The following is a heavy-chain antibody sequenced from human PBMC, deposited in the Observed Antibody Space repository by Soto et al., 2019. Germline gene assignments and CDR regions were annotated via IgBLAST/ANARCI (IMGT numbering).Heavy chain of an antibody. CDR2: ISSSSSYI. Sequence: EVQLVESGGGLVKPGGSLRLSCAASGFTFSSYSMNWVRQAPGKGLEWVSSISSSSSYIYYADSVKGRFTISRDNAKNSLYLQMNSLRAEDTAVYYCARDVGSGWYFDYYYGMDVWGQGTTVTVSS. V-gene: IGHV3-21*01. D-gene: IGHD6-19*01. CDR3: ARDVGSGWYFDYYYGMDV. J-gene: IGHJ6*02. CDR1: GFTFSSYS.